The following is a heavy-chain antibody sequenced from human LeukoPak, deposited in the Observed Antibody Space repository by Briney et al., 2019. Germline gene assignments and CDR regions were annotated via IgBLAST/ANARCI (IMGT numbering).Heavy chain of an antibody. V-gene: IGHV3-21*01. J-gene: IGHJ3*02. CDR3: ARKGAYDILTGYYWDDAFDI. Sequence: GGSLRPSCAASGFTFSSYSMNWVRQAPGKGLEWVSSISSSSSYIYYADSVKGRFTISRDNAKNSLYLQMNSLRAEDTAVYYCARKGAYDILTGYYWDDAFDIWGQGTMVTVSS. CDR1: GFTFSSYS. D-gene: IGHD3-9*01. CDR2: ISSSSSYI.